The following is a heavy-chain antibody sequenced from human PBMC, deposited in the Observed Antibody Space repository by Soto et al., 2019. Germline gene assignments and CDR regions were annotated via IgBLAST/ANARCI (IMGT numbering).Heavy chain of an antibody. D-gene: IGHD3-10*01. V-gene: IGHV4-59*01. J-gene: IGHJ5*02. CDR3: ARSGIVGHEVNTWFDP. CDR2: ISYRGST. CDR1: AGSITTSY. Sequence: SETLSLTCTVSAGSITTSYWSWIRQPLGKALEWIGYISYRGSTNYNPSLKSRLTISIDTSKSQISLKLTSMTTADTAVYYCARSGIVGHEVNTWFDPWRQGTLVTVS.